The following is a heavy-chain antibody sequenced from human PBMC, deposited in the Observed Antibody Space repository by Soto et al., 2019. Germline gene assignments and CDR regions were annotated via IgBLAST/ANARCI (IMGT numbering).Heavy chain of an antibody. CDR1: GYSFTSYW. Sequence: GESLKISCKGSGYSFTSYWIGWVRQMPGKGLEWMGIIYPGDSDTRYSPSFQGQVTISADKSISTAYLQWSSLKASDTAMYYCARLRRDDILTGYSNYYYYGMDVWGQGTTVTVSS. CDR3: ARLRRDDILTGYSNYYYYGMDV. D-gene: IGHD3-9*01. J-gene: IGHJ6*02. V-gene: IGHV5-51*01. CDR2: IYPGDSDT.